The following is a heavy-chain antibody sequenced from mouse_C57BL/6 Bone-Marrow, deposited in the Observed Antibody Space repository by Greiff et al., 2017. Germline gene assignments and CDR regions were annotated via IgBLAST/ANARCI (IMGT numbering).Heavy chain of an antibody. D-gene: IGHD2-3*01. CDR3: AREGDGYYERFAY. V-gene: IGHV1-55*01. Sequence: VQLQQSGAELVKPGASVKMSCKASGYTFTSYWITWVKQRPGQGLEWIGDIYPGSGSTNYNEKFKSKATLTVDTSSSTAYMQLSSLTSEDSAVYYCAREGDGYYERFAYWGQGTLVTVSA. CDR2: IYPGSGST. CDR1: GYTFTSYW. J-gene: IGHJ3*01.